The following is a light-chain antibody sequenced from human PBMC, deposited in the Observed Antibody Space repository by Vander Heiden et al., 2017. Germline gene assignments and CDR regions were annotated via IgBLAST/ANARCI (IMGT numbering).Light chain of an antibody. CDR3: QQYYSTPFT. V-gene: IGKV4-1*01. J-gene: IGKJ3*01. Sequence: DIVMTQSPDSLAVSLGERAPINCKSSQSVLYSSNNKNYLAWYQQKPGQPPKLLIDWASTRESGVPDRFSGSGSGTDFTLTISSLQAEDVAVYYCQQYYSTPFTFGPGTKVDIK. CDR2: WAS. CDR1: QSVLYSSNNKNY.